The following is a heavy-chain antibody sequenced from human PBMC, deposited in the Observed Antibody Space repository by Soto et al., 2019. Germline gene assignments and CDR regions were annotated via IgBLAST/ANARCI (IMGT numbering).Heavy chain of an antibody. J-gene: IGHJ4*02. V-gene: IGHV5-51*01. D-gene: IGHD2-2*02. Sequence: GESLNISCQGSGYSFTTYWIGWVRQMPGKGLEWMGIIYPGDSDTRYSPSFQGQVTISADKSISTAYLQWSSLKASDTAIYYCATGGYCSDTTCYNFFDYWGQGTLVTVSS. CDR3: ATGGYCSDTTCYNFFDY. CDR1: GYSFTTYW. CDR2: IYPGDSDT.